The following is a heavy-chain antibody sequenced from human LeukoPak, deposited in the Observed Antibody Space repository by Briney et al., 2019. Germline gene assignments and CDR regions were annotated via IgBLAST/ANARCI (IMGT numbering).Heavy chain of an antibody. CDR2: ISGSGGST. V-gene: IGHV3-23*01. J-gene: IGHJ4*02. CDR1: GFTFSSYA. CDR3: AKDGEWFGELLIGY. D-gene: IGHD3-10*01. Sequence: GASLRLSCAASGFTFSSYAMSWVRQAPGKGLEWVSAISGSGGSTYYADSVKGRFTISRDNSKNTLYLQMNSLRAEDTAVYYCAKDGEWFGELLIGYWGQGTLVTVSS.